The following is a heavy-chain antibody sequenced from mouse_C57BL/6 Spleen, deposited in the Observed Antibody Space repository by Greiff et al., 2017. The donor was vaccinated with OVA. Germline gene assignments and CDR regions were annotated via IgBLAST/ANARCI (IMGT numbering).Heavy chain of an antibody. CDR1: GYTFTSYW. CDR3: ARAGYYYGSSYAMDY. D-gene: IGHD1-1*01. Sequence: VKLQQPGTELVKPGASVKLSCKASGYTFTSYWMHWVKQRPGQGLEWIGNINPSNGGTNYNEKFKSKATLTVDKSSSTAYMQLSSLTSEDSAVYYCARAGYYYGSSYAMDYWGQGTSVTVSS. V-gene: IGHV1-53*01. CDR2: INPSNGGT. J-gene: IGHJ4*01.